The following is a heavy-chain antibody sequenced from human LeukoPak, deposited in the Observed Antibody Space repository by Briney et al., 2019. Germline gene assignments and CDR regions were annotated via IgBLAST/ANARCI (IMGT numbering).Heavy chain of an antibody. D-gene: IGHD1-26*01. Sequence: GASVKVSCKASGYTFTSYGISWVRQAPGQGLEWTGWVSAYADDTNYVQKFRGRITMTTDTSTSTAYMELRSLRSDDTAVYYCARDCIGCLGFDYWGQGTLVTVSS. CDR3: ARDCIGCLGFDY. CDR1: GYTFTSYG. V-gene: IGHV1-18*01. J-gene: IGHJ4*02. CDR2: VSAYADDT.